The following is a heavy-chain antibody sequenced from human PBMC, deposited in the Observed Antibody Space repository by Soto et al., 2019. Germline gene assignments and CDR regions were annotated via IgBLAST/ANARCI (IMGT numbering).Heavy chain of an antibody. J-gene: IGHJ3*02. D-gene: IGHD3-22*01. Sequence: EVQLLESGGGLVQPGGSLRLSCAASGFTFSSYAMSWVRQAPGKGLEWVSAISGSGGSTYYADSVKGRFTISRDNSKNXLYVQMNSLRAEDTAVYYCAKDLTMIVVGSDAFDIWGQGTMVTVSS. CDR1: GFTFSSYA. CDR2: ISGSGGST. CDR3: AKDLTMIVVGSDAFDI. V-gene: IGHV3-23*01.